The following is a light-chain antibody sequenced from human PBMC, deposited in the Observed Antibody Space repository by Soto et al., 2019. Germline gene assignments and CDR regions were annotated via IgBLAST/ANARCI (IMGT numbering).Light chain of an antibody. CDR1: SSDVGGYNY. CDR2: EVS. V-gene: IGLV2-14*03. J-gene: IGLJ1*01. CDR3: SSYTSTTTRV. Sequence: QSALTQPASVSGSPGQSITISCTGTSSDVGGYNYVSWYQQHPGKGPKLMIYEVSNRPSGVSNRFSGSKSGNTATLTISVLQAEDEADYYCSSYTSTTTRVFGTGTKLTV.